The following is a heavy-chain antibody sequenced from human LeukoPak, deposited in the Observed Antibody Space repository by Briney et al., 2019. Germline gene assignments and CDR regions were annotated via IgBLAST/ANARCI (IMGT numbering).Heavy chain of an antibody. CDR3: ARPLPLNWFDP. CDR2: INPNSGGT. J-gene: IGHJ5*02. CDR1: GYTFTGYY. V-gene: IGHV1-2*02. Sequence: ASVKVSCKASGYTFTGYYMHWVRQAPGQGLEWMGWINPNSGGTNYAQEFQGRVTMTRDTSISTAYMELSRLRSDDTAVYYCARPLPLNWFDPWGQGTLVTVSS. D-gene: IGHD2-21*02.